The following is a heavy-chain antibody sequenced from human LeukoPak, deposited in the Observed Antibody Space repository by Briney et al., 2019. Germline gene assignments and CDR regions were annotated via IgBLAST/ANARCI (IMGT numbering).Heavy chain of an antibody. CDR1: GDSVSSDNAT. Sequence: SQTLSLTCAVSGDSVSSDNATWNWIRQSPSRGLEWLGRTYFRSKWYNDFAASVRGRITTNADTSKNQFSLQLNSVTPEDTAVYYCARGRGRVAGATTVDYWGQGTLVTVSS. CDR2: TYFRSKWYN. J-gene: IGHJ4*02. V-gene: IGHV6-1*01. D-gene: IGHD1-26*01. CDR3: ARGRGRVAGATTVDY.